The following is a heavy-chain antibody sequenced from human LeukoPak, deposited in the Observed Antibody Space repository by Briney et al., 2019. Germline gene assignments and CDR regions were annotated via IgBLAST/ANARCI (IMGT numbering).Heavy chain of an antibody. CDR2: IYYSGST. Sequence: PSETLSLTCTVSGGSISSSSYYWVWIRQPPGKGLEWIGSIYYSGSTYYNPSLKSRVTISVDTSKNQFSLKLSSVTAADTAVYYCATIWFGELPPYYYYYGMDVWGQGTTVTVSS. CDR3: ATIWFGELPPYYYYYGMDV. D-gene: IGHD3-10*01. J-gene: IGHJ6*02. CDR1: GGSISSSSYY. V-gene: IGHV4-39*01.